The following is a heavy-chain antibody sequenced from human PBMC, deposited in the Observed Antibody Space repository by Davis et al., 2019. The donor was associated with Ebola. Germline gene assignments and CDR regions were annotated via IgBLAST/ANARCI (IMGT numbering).Heavy chain of an antibody. CDR1: GDSMSSFY. Sequence: MPSETLSLTCSVSGDSMSSFYWSWIRQPPGKGLEWLGYIYYSGSANYNPSLKSRVSFSVDTSKNQFSLKLSSVTAADTAVYYCARGPPSITMVRGHPRRGMDVWGQGTTVTVSS. D-gene: IGHD3-10*01. V-gene: IGHV4-59*12. J-gene: IGHJ6*02. CDR2: IYYSGSA. CDR3: ARGPPSITMVRGHPRRGMDV.